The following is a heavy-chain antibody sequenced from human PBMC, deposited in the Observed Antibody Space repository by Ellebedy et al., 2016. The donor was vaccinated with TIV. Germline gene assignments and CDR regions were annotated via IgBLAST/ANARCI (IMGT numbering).Heavy chain of an antibody. D-gene: IGHD6-19*01. CDR1: GYTFSSYY. CDR2: INPSGGST. CDR3: ARARSSGWLHTPDY. J-gene: IGHJ4*02. V-gene: IGHV1-46*04. Sequence: AASVKVSCKASGYTFSSYYMHWVRQAPGQGLEWMGIINPSGGSTTYAQNLQGRVTMTTDTSTSTVYMELSSLRSEDTAVYFCARARSSGWLHTPDYWGQGTLVTVSS.